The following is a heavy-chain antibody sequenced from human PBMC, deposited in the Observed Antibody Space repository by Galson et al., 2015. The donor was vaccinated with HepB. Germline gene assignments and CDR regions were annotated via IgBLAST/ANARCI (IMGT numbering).Heavy chain of an antibody. J-gene: IGHJ5*02. CDR2: ISTSSSTI. CDR3: ARDPRLRTYCGGDCYPPRFDP. Sequence: SLRLSCAASGFTFSSYDMNWVRQAPGKGLEWLSYISTSSSTIYYADSVKGRFTISRDNAENSLYLQMNSLRAEDTAVYYCARDPRLRTYCGGDCYPPRFDPWGQGTLVTVSS. CDR1: GFTFSSYD. D-gene: IGHD2-21*02. V-gene: IGHV3-48*01.